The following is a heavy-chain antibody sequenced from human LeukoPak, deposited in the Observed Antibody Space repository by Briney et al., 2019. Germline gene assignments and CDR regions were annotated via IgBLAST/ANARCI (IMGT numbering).Heavy chain of an antibody. CDR2: IFPSDSDT. J-gene: IGHJ3*02. Sequence: GESLKISCKGSGYSFTSYWIGWVRQLPGKGLEWMGVIFPSDSDTRYSPSFEGQVTISADKSITTAYLQWSSLKASDTAMYYCAIKSGRYRDAFDIWGQGTMVTVSS. CDR1: GYSFTSYW. V-gene: IGHV5-51*01. CDR3: AIKSGRYRDAFDI. D-gene: IGHD1-26*01.